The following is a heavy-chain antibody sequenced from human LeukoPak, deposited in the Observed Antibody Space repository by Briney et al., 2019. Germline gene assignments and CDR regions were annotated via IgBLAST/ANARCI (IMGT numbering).Heavy chain of an antibody. CDR2: MNPNSANA. V-gene: IGHV1-8*03. Sequence: GASVKVSCKASGYTFTSYDINWVRQATGQGLEWMGWMNPNSANADYAQKFQGRVTITRNTSISTAYMELSSLRSEDTAVYYCARVTRKGRYSYGFVYWGQGTLVTVSS. CDR3: ARVTRKGRYSYGFVY. D-gene: IGHD5-18*01. CDR1: GYTFTSYD. J-gene: IGHJ4*02.